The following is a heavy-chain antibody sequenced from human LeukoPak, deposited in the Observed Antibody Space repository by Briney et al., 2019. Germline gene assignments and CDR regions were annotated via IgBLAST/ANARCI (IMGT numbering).Heavy chain of an antibody. D-gene: IGHD3-3*01. Sequence: GGSLRLSCAASGFTFSSYSMNWVRQAPGKGLEWVSSISSSSSYIYYADSVKGRFTISRDNAKNSLYLQMNSLRAEDTAVYYCARGGRGLDFWSGYFPGRNWFDPWGQGTLVTVSS. V-gene: IGHV3-21*01. CDR3: ARGGRGLDFWSGYFPGRNWFDP. J-gene: IGHJ5*02. CDR1: GFTFSSYS. CDR2: ISSSSSYI.